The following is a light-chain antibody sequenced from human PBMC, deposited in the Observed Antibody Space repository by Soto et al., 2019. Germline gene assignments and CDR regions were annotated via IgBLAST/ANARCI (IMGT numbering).Light chain of an antibody. V-gene: IGKV1-33*01. Sequence: DIQMTQSPSSLSASVGDRVTITCQASQDISNYLNWYQQKPGKAPKLLIYDASNLETGVPSRISGSGSGTDFTFTIISLQPEDIATYYCQQYDNLALTFGGGTKVDIK. J-gene: IGKJ4*01. CDR2: DAS. CDR3: QQYDNLALT. CDR1: QDISNY.